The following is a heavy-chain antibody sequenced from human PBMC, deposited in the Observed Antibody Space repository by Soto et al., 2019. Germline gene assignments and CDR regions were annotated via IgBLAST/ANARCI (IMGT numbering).Heavy chain of an antibody. CDR2: ISSSSSYI. CDR3: ARDSGYYDILTGSRVY. V-gene: IGHV3-21*01. CDR1: GFTFSSYS. J-gene: IGHJ4*02. Sequence: GGSLSLSCAASGFTFSSYSMNWVRQAPGKGLEWVSSISSSSSYIYYADSVKGRFTISRDNAKNSLYLQMNSLRAEDTAVYYCARDSGYYDILTGSRVYWGQGTLVTVSS. D-gene: IGHD3-9*01.